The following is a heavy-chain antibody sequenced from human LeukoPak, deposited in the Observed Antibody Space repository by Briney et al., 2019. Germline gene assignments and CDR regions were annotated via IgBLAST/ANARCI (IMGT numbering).Heavy chain of an antibody. Sequence: ASVKVPCKASGYTFTDYYMHWVRQAPGQGLEWMGWIKPNSGGTNYEQKFQGRVTMTRDTSISTAYMELSRLRYDDTAVYYCAREGAGSYYYPGYLDYWGQGALVTVSS. CDR3: AREGAGSYYYPGYLDY. CDR1: GYTFTDYY. D-gene: IGHD3-10*01. CDR2: IKPNSGGT. J-gene: IGHJ4*02. V-gene: IGHV1-2*02.